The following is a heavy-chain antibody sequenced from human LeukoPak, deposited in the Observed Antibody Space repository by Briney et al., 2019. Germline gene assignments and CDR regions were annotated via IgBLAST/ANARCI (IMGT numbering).Heavy chain of an antibody. CDR3: ARGINNQLFLVN. CDR1: GFTFSNYD. CDR2: IGTAGDT. D-gene: IGHD1/OR15-1a*01. J-gene: IGHJ4*02. V-gene: IGHV3-13*04. Sequence: RAGGSLRLSCAASGFTFSNYDIQWVRQATGKGLEWVSSIGTAGDTYYAGSVKGRFTLSRENAKKSSYLQMKSLRAEDTAVYHCARGINNQLFLVNWGQGTPVAVSS.